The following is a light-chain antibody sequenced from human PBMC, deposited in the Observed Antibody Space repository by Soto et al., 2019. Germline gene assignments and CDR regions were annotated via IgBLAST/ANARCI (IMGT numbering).Light chain of an antibody. V-gene: IGKV3-20*01. Sequence: IVLTQSPGTPSLSPGERATLSCRASPSVTNNQFAWFRQKPGQAPTLLIWCASNRATGIPYRFSGSGSGTDFTLTISRLEPEDFLLFYCYKYGSTPPTFGQGTKVEIK. CDR2: CAS. CDR3: YKYGSTPPT. J-gene: IGKJ1*01. CDR1: PSVTNNQ.